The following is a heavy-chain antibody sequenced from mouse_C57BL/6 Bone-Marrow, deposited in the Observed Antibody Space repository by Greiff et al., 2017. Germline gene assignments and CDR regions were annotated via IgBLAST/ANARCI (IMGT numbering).Heavy chain of an antibody. V-gene: IGHV5-4*01. J-gene: IGHJ2*01. CDR1: GFTFSSYA. Sequence: EVQLVESGGGLVKPGGSLKLSCAASGFTFSSYAMSWVRQTPEKRLEWVATISDGGSYTYYPDNVKGRFTISRDNAKNNLYLQMSHLKSEDTAMYYCARRGLRVYFDYWGQGTTLTVSS. CDR2: ISDGGSYT. CDR3: ARRGLRVYFDY. D-gene: IGHD3-3*01.